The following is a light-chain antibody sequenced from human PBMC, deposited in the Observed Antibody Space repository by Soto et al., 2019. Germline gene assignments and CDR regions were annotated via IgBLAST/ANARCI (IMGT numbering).Light chain of an antibody. CDR1: SSDVGGYNY. CDR3: SSYAGSNTYV. V-gene: IGLV2-8*01. J-gene: IGLJ1*01. CDR2: EVS. Sequence: QSALTQPPSASGSPGQSVTISCTGTSSDVGGYNYVSWYQQHPGKAPKLMIYEVSKRPSGVPXRFSGSKSGNTASLTVSXXXAEDEXXXXCSSYAGSNTYVFGTGTKVTVL.